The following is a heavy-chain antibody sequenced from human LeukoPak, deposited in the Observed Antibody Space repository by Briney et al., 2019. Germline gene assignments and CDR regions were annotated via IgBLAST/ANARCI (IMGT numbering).Heavy chain of an antibody. D-gene: IGHD6-13*01. CDR1: GGSISSYY. V-gene: IGHV4-59*01. CDR3: ARWWAAAGNFDY. J-gene: IGHJ4*02. Sequence: PSETLSLTCTVSGGSISSYYWSWLRQPPGKGLEWIGYIYYSGSTNYNPSLKSRVTISVDTSKNQFSLKLSSVTAADTAVYYCARWWAAAGNFDYWGQGTLVTVSS. CDR2: IYYSGST.